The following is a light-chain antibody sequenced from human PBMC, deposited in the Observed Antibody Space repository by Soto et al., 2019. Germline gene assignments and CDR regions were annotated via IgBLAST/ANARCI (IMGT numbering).Light chain of an antibody. CDR3: QQYNXWPRV. V-gene: IGKV3-15*01. CDR1: QSVSSN. CDR2: GAS. Sequence: EIVMTQSPATLSVSPGERATLSCRASQSVSSNLAWYQQKPGQAPRLLIYGASTRATGIPARFSGSGSGTEFTLTISSLQSEDFAVYYCQQYNXWPRVFGQGXKVDIK. J-gene: IGKJ1*01.